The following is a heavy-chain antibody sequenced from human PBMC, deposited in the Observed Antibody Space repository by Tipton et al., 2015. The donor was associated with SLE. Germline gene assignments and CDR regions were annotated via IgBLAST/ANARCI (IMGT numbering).Heavy chain of an antibody. CDR2: IYYTGTT. Sequence: TLSLTCSISGSSITSSSHYWGWIRQPPGKGLEWIGSIYYTGTTYYNPSLKSRVTISVETSKTHFSLKMSSVPAADTAMYYCARLSSGTGDFEHWGQGTLVIVSS. J-gene: IGHJ4*02. D-gene: IGHD7-27*01. CDR1: GSSITSSSHY. CDR3: ARLSSGTGDFEH. V-gene: IGHV4-39*01.